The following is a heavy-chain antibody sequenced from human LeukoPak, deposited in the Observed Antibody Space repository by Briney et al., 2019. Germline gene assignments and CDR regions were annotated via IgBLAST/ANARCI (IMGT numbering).Heavy chain of an antibody. CDR1: GFTFSSYW. CDR3: AELGITMIGGV. J-gene: IGHJ6*04. Sequence: GGSLRLSCATSGFTFSSYWMTWVRQAPGKGLEWLANIKPDGSAKYYVDSVKGRFTISRDNAKNSLYLQMNSLRAEDTAVYYCAELGITMIGGVWGKGTTVTISS. V-gene: IGHV3-7*01. D-gene: IGHD3-10*02. CDR2: IKPDGSAK.